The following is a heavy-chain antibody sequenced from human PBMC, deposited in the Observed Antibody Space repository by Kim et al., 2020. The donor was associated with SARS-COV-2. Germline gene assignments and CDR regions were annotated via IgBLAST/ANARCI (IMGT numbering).Heavy chain of an antibody. CDR3: ARGLDPKWELLWGGTFDY. D-gene: IGHD1-26*01. J-gene: IGHJ4*02. Sequence: QGRVTITADESTSTAYMELSSLRSEDTAVYYCARGLDPKWELLWGGTFDYWGQGTLVTVSS. V-gene: IGHV1-69*01.